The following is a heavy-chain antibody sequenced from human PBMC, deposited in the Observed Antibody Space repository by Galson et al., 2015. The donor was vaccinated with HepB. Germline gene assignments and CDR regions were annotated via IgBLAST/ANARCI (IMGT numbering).Heavy chain of an antibody. D-gene: IGHD6-19*01. Sequence: SLRLSCAASGFTVSSNYMSWVRQAPGKGLEWVSVICSGGSTYYADSVKGRFTISRDNSKNTLYLQMNSLRAEDTAVYYCAREVGYSSGWYTGYYFDYWGQGTLVTVSS. J-gene: IGHJ4*02. CDR3: AREVGYSSGWYTGYYFDY. CDR2: ICSGGST. V-gene: IGHV3-66*01. CDR1: GFTVSSNY.